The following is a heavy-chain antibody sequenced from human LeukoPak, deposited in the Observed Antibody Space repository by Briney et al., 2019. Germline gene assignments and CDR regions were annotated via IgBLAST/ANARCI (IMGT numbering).Heavy chain of an antibody. CDR3: ARQGGDAFDI. CDR2: IYYSGST. Sequence: SETLSLTCTVSGGSISSYYWSWIRQPPVKGLEWIGYIYYSGSTNYNPSLKSRVTISVDTSKTQFSLKLSSVTAADTAVYYCARQGGDAFDIWGQGTMVTVSS. J-gene: IGHJ3*02. V-gene: IGHV4-59*08. CDR1: GGSISSYY.